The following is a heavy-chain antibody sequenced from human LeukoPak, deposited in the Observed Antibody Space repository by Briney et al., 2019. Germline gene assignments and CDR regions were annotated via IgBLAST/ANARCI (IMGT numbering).Heavy chain of an antibody. CDR3: TKYNNDQFDY. V-gene: IGHV3-33*03. Sequence: GGSLRLTCAASGFTFSSYAMSWVRQAPGKGLEWVAVIAYDGSRAFYADSVKGRFTISRDNSKNTMSVQRDDLRAEDTAVYYCTKYNNDQFDYWGQGTLVTVSS. J-gene: IGHJ4*02. D-gene: IGHD1-14*01. CDR2: IAYDGSRA. CDR1: GFTFSSYA.